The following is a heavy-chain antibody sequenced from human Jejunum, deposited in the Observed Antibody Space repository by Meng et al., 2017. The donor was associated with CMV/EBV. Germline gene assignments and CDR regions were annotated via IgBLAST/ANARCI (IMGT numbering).Heavy chain of an antibody. CDR1: FPVSSHY. V-gene: IGHV3-53*01. J-gene: IGHJ4*02. CDR3: ARDSRTYGGNSGLVDY. Sequence: FPVSSHYLSWVRPAPGPGLEWFSVISSGGSTYSADSVKGRFTISRDHSKNTLYLQMSSLRAEDTAVYYCARDSRTYGGNSGLVDYWGQGTLVTVSS. CDR2: ISSGGST. D-gene: IGHD4-23*01.